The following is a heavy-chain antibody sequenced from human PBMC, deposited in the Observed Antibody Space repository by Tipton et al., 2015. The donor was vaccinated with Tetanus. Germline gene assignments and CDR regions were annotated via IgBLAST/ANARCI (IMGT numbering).Heavy chain of an antibody. D-gene: IGHD1-14*01. J-gene: IGHJ5*02. CDR3: ARDILGTNRFDP. CDR2: IIPKVGTP. V-gene: IGHV1-69*11. CDR1: GGTFNSYS. Sequence: QLVQSGPEVKKPGSSVKVSCKASGGTFNSYSFSWVRQAPGQGLEWMGSIIPKVGTPTYPQRFQGGVTITADESTSTVYMELSSLRSDDTAVYYCARDILGTNRFDPWGQGTLVTVSS.